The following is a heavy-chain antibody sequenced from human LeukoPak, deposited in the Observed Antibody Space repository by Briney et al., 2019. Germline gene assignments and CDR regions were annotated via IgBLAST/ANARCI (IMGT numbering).Heavy chain of an antibody. CDR1: GGTFSSYA. CDR3: ARDGQDCSGGSCYPLAYFDY. J-gene: IGHJ4*02. D-gene: IGHD2-15*01. V-gene: IGHV1-69*13. Sequence: SVTVSCTASGGTFSSYAISWVRQAPGQGLEWMGGIIPIFGTANYAQKFQGRVTITADESTSTAYMELSSLRSEDTAVYYCARDGQDCSGGSCYPLAYFDYWGQGTLVTVSS. CDR2: IIPIFGTA.